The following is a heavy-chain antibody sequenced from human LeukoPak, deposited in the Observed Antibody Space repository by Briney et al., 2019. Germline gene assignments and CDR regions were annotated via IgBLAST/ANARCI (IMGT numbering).Heavy chain of an antibody. CDR1: GYTLTDVS. CDR2: FDVEDGEA. V-gene: IGHV1-24*01. Sequence: ASVKVSCKVSGYTLTDVSLHWVRQAPGKGLAWLGGFDVEDGEAVYAQKFRGRVTMTEDTPTDTVYMKLSRLESEDTAVYYCATVRYSGTMDGFDIWGEGTKVTVSS. CDR3: ATVRYSGTMDGFDI. J-gene: IGHJ3*02. D-gene: IGHD4/OR15-4a*01.